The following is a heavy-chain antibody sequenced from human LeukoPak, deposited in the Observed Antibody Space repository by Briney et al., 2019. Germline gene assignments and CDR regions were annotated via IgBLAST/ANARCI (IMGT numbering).Heavy chain of an antibody. D-gene: IGHD3-3*01. V-gene: IGHV4-61*02. CDR2: IYITGST. CDR3: ARIGHDFWSGYPYWYFDL. Sequence: PSETLSLTCTVSGGSISSGSYYWSGIRQPAGKGLEWIGRIYITGSTNYNPSLKSRVSMSLDTSKNQLSLKLSSVTAADTAVYYCARIGHDFWSGYPYWYFDLWGRGTLVTVSS. CDR1: GGSISSGSYY. J-gene: IGHJ2*01.